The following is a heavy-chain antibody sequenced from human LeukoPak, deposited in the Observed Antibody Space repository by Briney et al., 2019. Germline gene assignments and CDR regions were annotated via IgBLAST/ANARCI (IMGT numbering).Heavy chain of an antibody. V-gene: IGHV3-74*01. J-gene: IGHJ3*02. Sequence: PGGSLRLSCAASGFPFSSYWMHWVRQAPGKGVVWVSRVNNDGTSTTYADSVKGRFTISRDNAKNTLHLQMNSLRADDTAMYYCAKSQSESFDIWGQGTMVTVSS. CDR1: GFPFSSYW. CDR3: AKSQSESFDI. D-gene: IGHD3-10*01. CDR2: VNNDGTST.